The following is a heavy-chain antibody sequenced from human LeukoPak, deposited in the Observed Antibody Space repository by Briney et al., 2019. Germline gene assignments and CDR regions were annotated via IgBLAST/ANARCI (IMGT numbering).Heavy chain of an antibody. V-gene: IGHV3-23*01. Sequence: GGSLRLSCAASGFTFSSYGMTWVRQAPGKGLEWVSSIGVSGAITHYTDAVKGRFSISRDNSKNTLYLRMNGLRAEDTAVYYCAKGHNWNDWAFDIWGQGTMVTVSS. CDR2: IGVSGAIT. J-gene: IGHJ3*02. CDR1: GFTFSSYG. D-gene: IGHD1-1*01. CDR3: AKGHNWNDWAFDI.